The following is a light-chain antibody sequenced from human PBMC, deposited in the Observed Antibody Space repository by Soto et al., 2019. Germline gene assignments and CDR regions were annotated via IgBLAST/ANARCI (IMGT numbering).Light chain of an antibody. CDR2: KAS. CDR3: QQYNTHST. Sequence: DIQMTQSTSTLSASVGDRITITCRASQSISSLLAWYQQKPGKAPKLLSYKASTLRSGVPSRFSGSGSGKEFHITISGLQADYFATYYRQQYNTHSTFGQGTKLEMK. V-gene: IGKV1-5*03. J-gene: IGKJ2*01. CDR1: QSISSL.